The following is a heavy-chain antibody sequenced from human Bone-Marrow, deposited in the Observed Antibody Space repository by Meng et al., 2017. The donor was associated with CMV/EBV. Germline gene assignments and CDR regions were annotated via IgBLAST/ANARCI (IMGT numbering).Heavy chain of an antibody. CDR2: IIPIFGTA. D-gene: IGHD6-6*01. CDR1: GGTFSSYT. CDR3: ARAAARKTYYYYGMDV. Sequence: SGKVSCKASGGTFSSYTVSWVRQAPGQGLEWMGGIIPIFGTANYAQKFQGRVTITTDESTSTAYMELSSLRSEDTAVYYCARAAARKTYYYYGMDVWGQGTTVTVSS. J-gene: IGHJ6*02. V-gene: IGHV1-69*05.